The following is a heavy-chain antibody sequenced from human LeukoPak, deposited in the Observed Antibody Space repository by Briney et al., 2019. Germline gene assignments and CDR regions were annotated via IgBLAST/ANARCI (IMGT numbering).Heavy chain of an antibody. D-gene: IGHD5-18*01. V-gene: IGHV3-48*03. CDR3: ARGGGDSGLDP. J-gene: IGHJ5*02. Sequence: GGSLRLSCAASGFTFSSYEMNWVRQAPGKGLEWVSYISSSGSTIYYADSVRGRFTISRDNAKNSLYLQMNSLRAEDTAVYYCARGGGDSGLDPWGQGTLVTVSS. CDR1: GFTFSSYE. CDR2: ISSSGSTI.